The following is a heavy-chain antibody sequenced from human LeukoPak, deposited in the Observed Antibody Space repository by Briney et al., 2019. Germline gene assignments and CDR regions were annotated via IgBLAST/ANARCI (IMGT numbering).Heavy chain of an antibody. CDR2: ISTHIGIT. J-gene: IGHJ4*02. CDR1: GYTFTSYG. CDR3: ARDFIEAGASGY. Sequence: GASVKVSCKASGYTFTSYGISWVRQAPGHGLEWMGWISTHIGITSYAQNLQGRVTLTTDTSTSTVFMELRGLESDDTAFYYCARDFIEAGASGYWGQGTLVTVSS. D-gene: IGHD1-26*01. V-gene: IGHV1-18*01.